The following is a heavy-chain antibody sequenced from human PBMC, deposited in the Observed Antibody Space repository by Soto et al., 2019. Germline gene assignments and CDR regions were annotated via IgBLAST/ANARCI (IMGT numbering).Heavy chain of an antibody. CDR2: IIPIFGTA. CDR3: ARDQQLTTYGMDV. V-gene: IGHV1-69*01. Sequence: QVQLVQSGAEVKKPGSSVKVSWKASGGTFSSYAISWLRQAPGQGLEWMGGIIPIFGTANYAQKFQGRVTITADESTRTAYMELSSLSAEDTAVYYCARDQQLTTYGMDVWGQGTTVTVSS. J-gene: IGHJ6*02. CDR1: GGTFSSYA. D-gene: IGHD6-13*01.